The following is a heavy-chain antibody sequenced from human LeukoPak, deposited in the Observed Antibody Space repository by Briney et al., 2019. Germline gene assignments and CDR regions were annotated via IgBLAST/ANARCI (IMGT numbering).Heavy chain of an antibody. D-gene: IGHD4-17*01. Sequence: SETLFLTCTVSGGSVSNYYWGWIRQPPGKGLEWIGYIYYSGSTNYNPSLKSRVTISVDTSKNQFSLKLSSVTAADTAVYYCASSANDYGDFYFDYWGQGTLVTVSS. J-gene: IGHJ4*02. V-gene: IGHV4-59*08. CDR1: GGSVSNYY. CDR2: IYYSGST. CDR3: ASSANDYGDFYFDY.